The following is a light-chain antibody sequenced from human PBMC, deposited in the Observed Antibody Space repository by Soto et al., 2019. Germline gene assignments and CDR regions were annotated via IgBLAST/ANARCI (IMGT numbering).Light chain of an antibody. J-gene: IGKJ4*01. V-gene: IGKV1-5*03. CDR2: KAS. CDR1: QTISSW. Sequence: DIQMTQSAATLSGSLGDRVTITWRASQTISSWLAWYQQKPGKAPKLLIYKASTLKSGVPSRFSGSGSGTDFTLTISCPQSEDFATYYCQQYYSYPLTFGGGTKVDIK. CDR3: QQYYSYPLT.